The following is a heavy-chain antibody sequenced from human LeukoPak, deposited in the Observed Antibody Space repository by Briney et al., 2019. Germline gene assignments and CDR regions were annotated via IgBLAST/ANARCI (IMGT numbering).Heavy chain of an antibody. V-gene: IGHV3-30*02. CDR3: AKDGSRRGITGKEAY. Sequence: PGGSLRLSCAASGFTFSSYGMHWVRQAPGKGLEWVAFIRYDGSNKYYADSVKGRFTISRDNSKNTLYLQMNSLRAEDTAVYYCAKDGSRRGITGKEAYWGQGTLVTVSS. CDR1: GFTFSSYG. J-gene: IGHJ4*02. D-gene: IGHD1-20*01. CDR2: IRYDGSNK.